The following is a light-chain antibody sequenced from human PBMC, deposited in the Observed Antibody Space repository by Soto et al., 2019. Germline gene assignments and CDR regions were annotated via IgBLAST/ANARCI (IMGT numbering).Light chain of an antibody. CDR2: GAS. CDR1: QSVGSNS. J-gene: IGKJ4*01. Sequence: EIVLTQSPGTLSLSPGERATLSCRASQSVGSNSLAWYHQRPGQAPRLLIYGASSRATGIPDRFSGGGSERDFTLTMSRLEPEDVAVYYCQKYGSSPVTFGGGTKVEFK. CDR3: QKYGSSPVT. V-gene: IGKV3-20*01.